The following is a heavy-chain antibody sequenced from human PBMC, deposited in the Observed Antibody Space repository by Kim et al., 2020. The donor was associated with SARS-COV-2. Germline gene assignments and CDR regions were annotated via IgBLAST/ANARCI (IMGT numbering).Heavy chain of an antibody. CDR2: INAGNGNT. CDR3: ARDIVVVVAATQPPGY. Sequence: ASVKVSCKASGYTFTSYAMHWVRQAPGQRLEWMGWINAGNGNTKYSQKFQGRVTITRDTSASTAYMELSSLRSEDTAVYYCARDIVVVVAATQPPGYWGQGTLVTVSS. V-gene: IGHV1-3*01. J-gene: IGHJ4*02. CDR1: GYTFTSYA. D-gene: IGHD2-15*01.